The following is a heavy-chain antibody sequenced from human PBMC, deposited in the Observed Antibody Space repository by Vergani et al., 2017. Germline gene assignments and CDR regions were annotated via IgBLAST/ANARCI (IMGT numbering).Heavy chain of an antibody. Sequence: EVQLVESGGGLVKPGGSLRLSCAASGFTFSSYSMNWVRQAPGKGLEWVSSISSSSSYIYYADSVKGRFTISRDNAKNSLYLQMNSLRAEDTAVYYCARTSSTIFGVVQNFDYWGQGTLVTVSS. D-gene: IGHD3-3*01. J-gene: IGHJ4*02. CDR3: ARTSSTIFGVVQNFDY. CDR2: ISSSSSYI. V-gene: IGHV3-21*01. CDR1: GFTFSSYS.